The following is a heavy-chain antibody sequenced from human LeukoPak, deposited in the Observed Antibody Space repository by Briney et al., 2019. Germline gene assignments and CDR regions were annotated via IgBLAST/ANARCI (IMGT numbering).Heavy chain of an antibody. D-gene: IGHD3-10*01. Sequence: QPGGSLRLSCAASGFTFSNHGMNWVRQAPGKGLEWVSGISGDITYYADSVKGRFTISRDNSKNTLYLEVISLTAEDTAVYYCAKDDAWLRFGEWSQGTLVTVSS. CDR1: GFTFSNHG. V-gene: IGHV3-23*01. J-gene: IGHJ4*02. CDR2: ISGDIT. CDR3: AKDDAWLRFGE.